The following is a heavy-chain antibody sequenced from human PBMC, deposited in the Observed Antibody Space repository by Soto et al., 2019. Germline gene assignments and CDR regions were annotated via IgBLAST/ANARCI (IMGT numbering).Heavy chain of an antibody. CDR1: GFTFSSYW. CDR3: ARGPLYYNGSVSYYEGY. Sequence: EVQLVESGGGLVQPGGSLRLSCAASGFTFSSYWMSWVRQAPGKGLEWVANIKQDGSEKYYVDSVKGRFTISRDNTKNSLYLQMNTMRAKDTVVDYCARGPLYYNGSVSYYEGYWGKGTLVTVSS. D-gene: IGHD3-10*01. J-gene: IGHJ1*01. V-gene: IGHV3-7*04. CDR2: IKQDGSEK.